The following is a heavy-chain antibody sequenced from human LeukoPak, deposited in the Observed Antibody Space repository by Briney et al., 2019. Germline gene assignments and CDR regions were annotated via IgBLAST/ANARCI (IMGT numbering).Heavy chain of an antibody. V-gene: IGHV4-34*01. CDR1: GGSFSGYY. D-gene: IGHD2-2*01. CDR3: ARGLGYCSSTSCLEDY. CDR2: INHSGST. Sequence: SETLSLTCAVYGGSFSGYYWSWIRQPPGKGLEWIGEINHSGSTNYNPSLKSRVTISVDTSKNQFSLKLSSVTAADTAVYYCARGLGYCSSTSCLEDYWGQGTLATVSS. J-gene: IGHJ4*02.